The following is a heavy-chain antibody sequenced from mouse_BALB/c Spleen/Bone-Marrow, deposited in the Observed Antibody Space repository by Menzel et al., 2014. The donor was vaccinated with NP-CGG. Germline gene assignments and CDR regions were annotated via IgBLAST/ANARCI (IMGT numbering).Heavy chain of an antibody. D-gene: IGHD2-14*01. CDR1: GFNIKDTY. J-gene: IGHJ4*01. CDR2: IDPANGNT. CDR3: ARGTPYAMDY. Sequence: VQLQQSGAELVKPGASVKLSCTASGFNIKDTYMHWVKQRPEQGLEWIGRIDPANGNTKYDPKFQGKATITADTSSNTAYLQLSSLTSGDTAVYYCARGTPYAMDYWGQGTSVTVSS. V-gene: IGHV14-3*02.